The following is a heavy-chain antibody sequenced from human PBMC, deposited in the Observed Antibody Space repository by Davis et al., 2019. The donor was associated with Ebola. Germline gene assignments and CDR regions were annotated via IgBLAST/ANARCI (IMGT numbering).Heavy chain of an antibody. CDR3: ARYCSGGSCYSALDY. CDR2: IYYSGST. D-gene: IGHD2-15*01. Sequence: PSETLSLTCTVSGGSISSHYWSWIRQPPGKGLEWIGYIYYSGSTNYNPSLKSRVTISVDASKNQFSLKLSSVTAADTAVYYCARYCSGGSCYSALDYWGQGTLVTVSS. CDR1: GGSISSHY. J-gene: IGHJ4*02. V-gene: IGHV4-59*11.